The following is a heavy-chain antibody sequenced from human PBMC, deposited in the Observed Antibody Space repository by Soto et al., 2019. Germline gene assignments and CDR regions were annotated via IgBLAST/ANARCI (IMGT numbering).Heavy chain of an antibody. CDR1: GGSISSYY. D-gene: IGHD6-13*01. V-gene: IGHV4-59*08. CDR3: ARRYSGSFDY. CDR2: IYYSGST. J-gene: IGHJ4*02. Sequence: PSETLSLTCTVSGGSISSYYWSWIRQPPGKGLEWIGYIYYSGSTNYNPSLKSRVTISVDTSKNQFSLKLSSVTAADTAVYYCARRYSGSFDYWGKGTLVTVSS.